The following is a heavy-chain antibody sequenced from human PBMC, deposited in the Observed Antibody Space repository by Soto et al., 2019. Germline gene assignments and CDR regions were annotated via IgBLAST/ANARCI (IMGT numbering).Heavy chain of an antibody. Sequence: QVQLVQSGAEVKKPGASVKVSCKASGYTFTSYDINWVRQATGQGLEWMGWMNPNSGNTGYAQKFQGRVTMTRNTSISTAYMELSSLRSEDTAVYYCARGLRDELVPAAMLDYWGQGTLVTVSS. J-gene: IGHJ4*02. CDR1: GYTFTSYD. CDR3: ARGLRDELVPAAMLDY. D-gene: IGHD2-2*01. CDR2: MNPNSGNT. V-gene: IGHV1-8*01.